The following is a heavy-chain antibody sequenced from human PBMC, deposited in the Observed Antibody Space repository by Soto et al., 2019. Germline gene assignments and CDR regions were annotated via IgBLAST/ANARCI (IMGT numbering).Heavy chain of an antibody. CDR1: GFTFSSYA. J-gene: IGHJ6*03. D-gene: IGHD2-2*01. Sequence: GGSLRLSCAASGFTFSSYAMSWVRQAPGKGLEWVSAISGSGGSTYYADSVKGRFTISRDNSKNTLYLQMNSLRAEDTAVYYCAKAGDIVVVPAAMPGSWYYYYMDVWGKGTTVTVS. V-gene: IGHV3-23*01. CDR2: ISGSGGST. CDR3: AKAGDIVVVPAAMPGSWYYYYMDV.